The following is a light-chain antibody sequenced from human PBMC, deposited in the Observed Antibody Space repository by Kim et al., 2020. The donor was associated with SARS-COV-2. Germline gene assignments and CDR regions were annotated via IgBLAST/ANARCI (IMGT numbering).Light chain of an antibody. V-gene: IGKV3D-15*01. CDR2: GAS. CDR3: QHCDNWPS. J-gene: IGKJ4*01. CDR1: QGVGGN. Sequence: SVSPGERSPRACRASQGVGGNLAWYQRKPGQAPRIRIFGASIRATGIPARFTGSGSGTEFTLTISSLQSKDFAVYNCQHCDNWPSFGGGTKVDIK.